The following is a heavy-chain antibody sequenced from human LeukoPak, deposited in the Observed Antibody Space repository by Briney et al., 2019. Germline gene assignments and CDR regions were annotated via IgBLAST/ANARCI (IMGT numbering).Heavy chain of an antibody. Sequence: SETLSLTCTVSGGSISNYYWSWIRQPAGKGLEWIGLIYARGSTNYNPSLKSRVTMSVDTSKNQFSLKLNSVTAADTAVYYCARGKEVITMLRGLKPGYYFDYWGQGTLVTVSS. CDR3: ARGKEVITMLRGLKPGYYFDY. CDR2: IYARGST. V-gene: IGHV4-4*07. CDR1: GGSISNYY. J-gene: IGHJ4*02. D-gene: IGHD3-10*01.